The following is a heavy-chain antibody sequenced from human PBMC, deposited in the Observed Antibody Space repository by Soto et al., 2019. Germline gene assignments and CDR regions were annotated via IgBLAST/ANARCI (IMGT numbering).Heavy chain of an antibody. D-gene: IGHD1-1*01. CDR2: IITIFGTT. J-gene: IGHJ6*02. V-gene: IGHV1-69*01. CDR1: GGTFSSYA. CDR3: ARGRGMGYSTTWNIYWYYNMDV. Sequence: QVQLVQSGAEVKKPGSSVRVSCKASGGTFSSYAITWVRQAPGQGLEWMGGIITIFGTTNYAQQFQGRVTITEDDSTHTAYMELSSLRSEDTAVYYCARGRGMGYSTTWNIYWYYNMDVWGQGTSVTVSS.